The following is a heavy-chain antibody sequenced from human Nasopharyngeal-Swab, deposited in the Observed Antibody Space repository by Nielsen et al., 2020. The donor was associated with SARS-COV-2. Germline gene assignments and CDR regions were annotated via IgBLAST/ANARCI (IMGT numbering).Heavy chain of an antibody. D-gene: IGHD3-3*01. J-gene: IGHJ5*02. Sequence: GGSLRLSCAASGFTFSSYGMDWVRQAPGKGLEWVAVIWSDGSTNYYADSVKGRFTIARDNSKNTLYLQMNSLRVEDTAIYYCARGKYYDLSNGYLKWFDLWGQGTLVTVSS. CDR2: IWSDGSTN. CDR1: GFTFSSYG. V-gene: IGHV3-33*01. CDR3: ARGKYYDLSNGYLKWFDL.